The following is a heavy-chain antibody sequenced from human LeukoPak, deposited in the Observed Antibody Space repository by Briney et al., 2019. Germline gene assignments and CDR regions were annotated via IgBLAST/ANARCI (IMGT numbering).Heavy chain of an antibody. CDR1: GFSISSYW. V-gene: IGHV3-7*01. CDR3: AREGGSYSRGYYYGVADCLQT. CDR2: IKQDGSEK. J-gene: IGHJ1*01. D-gene: IGHD3-22*01. Sequence: GSLRLSCAASGFSISSYWMRWVRQAPGKGLEWVANIKQDGSEKYYVDSVKGRFTISRDNAKNSLYLQMNSLRAEDTAVYYCAREGGSYSRGYYYGVADCLQTCGHGTLVTVSS.